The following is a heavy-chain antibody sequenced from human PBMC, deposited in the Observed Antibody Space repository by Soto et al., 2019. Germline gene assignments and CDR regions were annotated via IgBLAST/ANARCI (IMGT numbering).Heavy chain of an antibody. J-gene: IGHJ5*02. CDR3: ARAEYNWNYWFDP. CDR1: EGSISSGGYY. V-gene: IGHV4-31*03. Sequence: TMCHSCSVSEGSISSGGYYRSWISKHPGKGLEWIGYIYYSGSTYYNPSLKSRVTISVDTSKNQFSLKLSSVTAADTAVYYCARAEYNWNYWFDPWGQGTLVTVSS. CDR2: IYYSGST. D-gene: IGHD1-7*01.